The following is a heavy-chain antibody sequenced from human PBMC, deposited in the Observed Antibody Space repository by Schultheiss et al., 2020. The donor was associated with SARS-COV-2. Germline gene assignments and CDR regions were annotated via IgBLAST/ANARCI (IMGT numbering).Heavy chain of an antibody. Sequence: GGSLRLSCAASGFTFSSYGMHWVRQAPGKGLEWVSYISSSSSYTNYADSVKGRFTISRDNAKNSLYLQMNSLRAEDTAVYYCAREQLLPETFNFDYWGQGTLVTVSS. CDR1: GFTFSSYG. CDR2: ISSSSSYT. D-gene: IGHD3-22*01. V-gene: IGHV3-21*05. J-gene: IGHJ4*02. CDR3: AREQLLPETFNFDY.